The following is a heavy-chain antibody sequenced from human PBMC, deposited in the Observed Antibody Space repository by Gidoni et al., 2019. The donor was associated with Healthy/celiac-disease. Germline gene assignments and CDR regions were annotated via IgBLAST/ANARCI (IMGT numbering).Heavy chain of an antibody. V-gene: IGHV3-30-3*01. D-gene: IGHD1-7*01. Sequence: QVQLVESGGGVVQPGRSLRLSCAASGFPFSSYAMHWARQAPGKGLEWVAVISYDGSNKYYADSVKGRFTISRDNSKNTRYLQMNSLRAEDTAVYYCAREADWNYKAPLDYWGQGTLVTVSS. J-gene: IGHJ4*02. CDR1: GFPFSSYA. CDR3: AREADWNYKAPLDY. CDR2: ISYDGSNK.